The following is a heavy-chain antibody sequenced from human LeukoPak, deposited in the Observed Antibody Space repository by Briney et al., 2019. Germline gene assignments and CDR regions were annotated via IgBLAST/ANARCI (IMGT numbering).Heavy chain of an antibody. Sequence: ASVKVSCKASEYTFTSYFMHWVRQAPGQGLEWMGMINPSGGSTSYAQKFQGRVTMTRDTSTSTVYMELSSLRSEDTAVYYCAYSNYVDYYYYYYMDVWGKGTTVTVSS. CDR2: INPSGGST. CDR1: EYTFTSYF. J-gene: IGHJ6*03. V-gene: IGHV1-46*03. D-gene: IGHD4-11*01. CDR3: AYSNYVDYYYYYYMDV.